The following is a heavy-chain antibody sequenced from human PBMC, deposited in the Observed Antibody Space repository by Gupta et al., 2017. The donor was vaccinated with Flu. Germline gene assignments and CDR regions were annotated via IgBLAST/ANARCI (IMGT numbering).Heavy chain of an antibody. J-gene: IGHJ6*03. CDR3: AKDGPSTASCPHYCYCMDV. D-gene: IGHD2-2*01. Sequence: QMQLVEPGGGVVQSGTSLRLSCAASGFAFSRYGQHWVHPAPGRGPVGVADIASDGSHKDYAHSVRGRFTISRDNSKNTLYLEMDSLRVEDTAVYYCAKDGPSTASCPHYCYCMDVLGKGTTVTVSS. CDR1: GFAFSRYG. V-gene: IGHV3-30*18. CDR2: IASDGSHK.